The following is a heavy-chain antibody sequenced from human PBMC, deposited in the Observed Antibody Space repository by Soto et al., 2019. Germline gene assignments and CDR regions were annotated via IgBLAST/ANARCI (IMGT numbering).Heavy chain of an antibody. CDR1: GGSFSGYY. J-gene: IGHJ6*02. D-gene: IGHD4-17*01. Sequence: SETLSLTCAVYGGSFSGYYWSWIRPPPGKGLEWIGEINHSGSTNYNPSLKSRVTISVDTSKNQFSLKLSSVTAADTAVYYCARGTGDYGDYEDYYYGMDVWGQGTTVTVSS. CDR3: ARGTGDYGDYEDYYYGMDV. V-gene: IGHV4-34*01. CDR2: INHSGST.